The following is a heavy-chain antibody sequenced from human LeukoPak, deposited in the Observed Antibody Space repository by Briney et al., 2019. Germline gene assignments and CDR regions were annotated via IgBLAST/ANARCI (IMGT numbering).Heavy chain of an antibody. Sequence: GGSLRLSCAASGFTYGLYAMHWPRHAPGKGLEWVAVKSYEGSNKNNAASGKGRFTISRNNSKNTLYLQMKSLRTEDTAVYYCARNSYSRYIMYDFDYWGQRTLVTVST. V-gene: IGHV3-30*04. D-gene: IGHD2-8*01. J-gene: IGHJ4*02. CDR2: KSYEGSNK. CDR3: ARNSYSRYIMYDFDY. CDR1: GFTYGLYA.